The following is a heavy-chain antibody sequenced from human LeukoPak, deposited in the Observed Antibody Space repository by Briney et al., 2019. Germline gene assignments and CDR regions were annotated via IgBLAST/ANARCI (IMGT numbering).Heavy chain of an antibody. CDR2: IIPIFGTA. V-gene: IGHV1-69*13. CDR1: GGTFSSYA. D-gene: IGHD3-22*01. Sequence: GASVKVSCKASGGTFSSYAISWVRQAPGQGLEWMGGIIPIFGTANYAQKFQGRVTITADESTSTAYMELSSLRSEDTAVYYCARDPQSTYYYDSSGYDPDAFDIWGQGTMVTVSS. J-gene: IGHJ3*02. CDR3: ARDPQSTYYYDSSGYDPDAFDI.